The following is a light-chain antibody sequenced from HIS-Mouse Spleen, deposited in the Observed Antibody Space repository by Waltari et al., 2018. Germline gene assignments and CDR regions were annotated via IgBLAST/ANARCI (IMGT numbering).Light chain of an antibody. CDR1: SSDVGSYNL. Sequence: QSALTQPASVSGSPGQSITISCTGTSSDVGSYNLVSWYQQHPGKAPKLMFYEGSKRPSWVSNRFSGSKSGNTASLTISGLQAEDEADYYCCSYAGSSTYWVFGGGTKLTVL. J-gene: IGLJ3*02. V-gene: IGLV2-23*01. CDR3: CSYAGSSTYWV. CDR2: EGS.